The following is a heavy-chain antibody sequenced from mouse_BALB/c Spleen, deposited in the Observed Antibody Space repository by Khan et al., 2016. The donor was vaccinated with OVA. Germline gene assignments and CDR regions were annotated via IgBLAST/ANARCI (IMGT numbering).Heavy chain of an antibody. V-gene: IGHV3-2*02. CDR1: GYSITSDYA. CDR3: ARGGTRYNYAMDY. D-gene: IGHD1-1*02. J-gene: IGHJ4*01. CDR2: IRSSGST. Sequence: EVQLQESGPGLVKPSQSLSLTCTVTGYSITSDYAWNWIRQFPGNKLEWMGYIRSSGSTTYNPALKSRISLTRDTSNNPFFLQLNAVTTEDTATYDGARGGTRYNYAMDYWGQGTSVTVSS.